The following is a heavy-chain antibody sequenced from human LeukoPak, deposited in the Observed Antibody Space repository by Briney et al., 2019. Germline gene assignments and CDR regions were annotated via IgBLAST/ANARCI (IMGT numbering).Heavy chain of an antibody. V-gene: IGHV1-69*04. Sequence: SVKVSCKASGYTFTGYYMHWVRQAPGQGLEWMGRIIPILGIANYAQKFQGRVTITADKSTSTAYMELSSLRSEDTAVYYCARDVVPQFCTNGVCDRGGFDYWGQGTLVTVSS. J-gene: IGHJ4*02. CDR3: ARDVVPQFCTNGVCDRGGFDY. CDR2: IIPILGIA. D-gene: IGHD2-8*01. CDR1: GYTFTGYY.